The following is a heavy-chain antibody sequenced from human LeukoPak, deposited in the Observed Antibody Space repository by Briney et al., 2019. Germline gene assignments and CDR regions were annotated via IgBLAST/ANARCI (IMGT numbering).Heavy chain of an antibody. V-gene: IGHV1-69*13. CDR1: GGTFSSYA. CDR3: ARAITAMVSGYYYGMDV. Sequence: ASVKVSCKASGGTFSSYAISWVRQAPGQGLEWMGGIIPIFGTANYAQKFQGRVTITADESTSTAYMELSSLRSEDTAVYHCARAITAMVSGYYYGMDVWGQGTTVTVSS. CDR2: IIPIFGTA. J-gene: IGHJ6*02. D-gene: IGHD5-18*01.